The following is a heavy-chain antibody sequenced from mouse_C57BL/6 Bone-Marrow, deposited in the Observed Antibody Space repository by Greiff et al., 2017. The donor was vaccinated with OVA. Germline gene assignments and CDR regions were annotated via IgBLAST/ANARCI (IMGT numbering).Heavy chain of an antibody. D-gene: IGHD2-12*01. V-gene: IGHV5-12*01. CDR3: ARHSPLTTAMDY. CDR1: GFTFSDYY. Sequence: EVHLVESGGGLVQPGGSLKLSCAASGFTFSDYYMYWVRQTPEKRLEWVAYISNGGGSTYYPDTVKGRFTISRDNAKNTLYLQMSRLKSEDTAMYYCARHSPLTTAMDYWGQGTSVTVSS. CDR2: ISNGGGST. J-gene: IGHJ4*01.